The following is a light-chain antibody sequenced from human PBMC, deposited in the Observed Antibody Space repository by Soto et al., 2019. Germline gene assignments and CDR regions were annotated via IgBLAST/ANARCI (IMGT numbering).Light chain of an antibody. CDR1: SSDLGGYNF. Sequence: QSALTQPPSASGSPGQSVTISCTGSSSDLGGYNFVSWYQHHPGKAPKLIIFEVSRRPSGVPDRFSGSKSGNTASLTVSGLQADDEAHYYCSSYAGNNVVIFGGGTKVTVL. CDR2: EVS. J-gene: IGLJ2*01. V-gene: IGLV2-8*01. CDR3: SSYAGNNVVI.